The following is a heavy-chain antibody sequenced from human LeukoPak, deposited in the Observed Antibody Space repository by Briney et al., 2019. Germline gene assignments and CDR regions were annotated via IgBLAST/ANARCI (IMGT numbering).Heavy chain of an antibody. CDR1: GFTFSSYG. Sequence: PGGSLRLSCAASGFTFSSYGMHWGRQAPGKGLEWVAVIWYDGSNKYYADSVKGRFTISRDNSKNTLYLQMNSLRAEDTAVYYYARDRRWYYYYGMDVWGQGTTVTVSS. V-gene: IGHV3-33*01. J-gene: IGHJ6*02. D-gene: IGHD5-24*01. CDR3: ARDRRWYYYYGMDV. CDR2: IWYDGSNK.